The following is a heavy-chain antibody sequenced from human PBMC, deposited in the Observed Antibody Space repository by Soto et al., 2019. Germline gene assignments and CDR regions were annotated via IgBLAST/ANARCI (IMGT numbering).Heavy chain of an antibody. CDR1: GGTISGYY. Sequence: SGTLSLTCSVSGGTISGYYGTWIRQPAGKGLEWIGRIYSSGNTKYNPSLQSRVTMSLDTSNNQFSLRLTSVTAADTAVYYCARGQRFSDWFDPWGQGTLVTVSS. V-gene: IGHV4-4*07. D-gene: IGHD3-3*01. CDR3: ARGQRFSDWFDP. CDR2: IYSSGNT. J-gene: IGHJ5*02.